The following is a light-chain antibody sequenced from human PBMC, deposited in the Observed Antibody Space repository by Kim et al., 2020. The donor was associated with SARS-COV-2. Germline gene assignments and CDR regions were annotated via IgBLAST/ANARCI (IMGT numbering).Light chain of an antibody. J-gene: IGLJ3*02. CDR1: SGYSSYT. V-gene: IGLV4-69*02. Sequence: QLVLTQSPSASASLGASVKLTCTLSSGYSSYTIAWHQQQPEKGPRYLMQLKSDGSHSKGDGIPDRFSGSSSGAERYPTISSLQSEDEADYYCQTWVTGAWVFGGGTQLTVL. CDR3: QTWVTGAWV. CDR2: LKSDGSH.